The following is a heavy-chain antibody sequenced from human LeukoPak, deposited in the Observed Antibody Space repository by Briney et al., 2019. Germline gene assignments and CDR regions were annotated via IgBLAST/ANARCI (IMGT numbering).Heavy chain of an antibody. CDR1: GGSFSGYY. CDR2: INHSGST. V-gene: IGHV4-34*01. D-gene: IGHD3-10*01. CDR3: ARLVGITMVRGVIITPPSHYYYMDV. Sequence: SETLSLTCAVYGGSFSGYYWSWIRQPPGKGLEWIGEINHSGSTNYNPSLKSRVTISVDTSKNQFSLKLSSVTAADTAVYYCARLVGITMVRGVIITPPSHYYYMDVWGKGTTVTISS. J-gene: IGHJ6*03.